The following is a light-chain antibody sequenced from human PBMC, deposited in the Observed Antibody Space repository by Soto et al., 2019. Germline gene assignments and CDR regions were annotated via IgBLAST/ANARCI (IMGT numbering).Light chain of an antibody. CDR2: EVS. J-gene: IGLJ1*01. CDR3: CSYAVSTTFLFV. Sequence: QSALTQPASVSGSPGQSITISCTGTSSDVGSYNLVSWYQQHPGKAPKLMIYEVSKRPSGVSNRFSGSKSGKTGSLTISGLQAEAEANYYCCSYAVSTTFLFVFGTGTRVTAL. CDR1: SSDVGSYNL. V-gene: IGLV2-23*02.